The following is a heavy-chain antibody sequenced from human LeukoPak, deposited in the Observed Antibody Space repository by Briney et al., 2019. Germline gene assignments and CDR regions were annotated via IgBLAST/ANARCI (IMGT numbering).Heavy chain of an antibody. CDR3: TTERVYSYGNDAFDI. D-gene: IGHD5-18*01. CDR2: IKSKTDGGTT. Sequence: PGGSLRLSCAASRFTFDNAWISWVRQAPGKGLEGVGRIKSKTDGGTTDYAAPVKGRFTISRDDSKNTLYLQMNSLKTKNTDIDYCTTERVYSYGNDAFDIWGQGTMVTVSS. V-gene: IGHV3-15*01. CDR1: RFTFDNAW. J-gene: IGHJ3*02.